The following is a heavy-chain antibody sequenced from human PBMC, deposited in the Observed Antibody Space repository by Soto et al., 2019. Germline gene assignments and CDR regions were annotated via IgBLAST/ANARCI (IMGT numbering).Heavy chain of an antibody. V-gene: IGHV1-18*01. Sequence: ASVKVSCKASGYTFTSSGISWVRQAPGQGLEWMGWISTDNGNTNYAQHLQGRVSMTTDTSTSTAYMDLRSLRSDDTAVYYCARDQGNTTFGVYSLYYYRMDVWG. CDR1: GYTFTSSG. CDR2: ISTDNGNT. CDR3: ARDQGNTTFGVYSLYYYRMDV. D-gene: IGHD3-3*01. J-gene: IGHJ6*02.